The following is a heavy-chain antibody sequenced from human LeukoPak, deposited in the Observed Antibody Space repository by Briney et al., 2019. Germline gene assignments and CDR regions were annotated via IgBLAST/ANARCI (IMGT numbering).Heavy chain of an antibody. V-gene: IGHV4-59*01. Sequence: SETLSLTCTVSGGSISSYYWSWIRQPPGKGQEWIGYIYYSGSTNYNPSLKSRVTISVDTSKNQFSLKLSSVTAADTAVYYCARLTYYYDSSAFGAAFDIWGQGTMVTVSS. D-gene: IGHD3-22*01. CDR3: ARLTYYYDSSAFGAAFDI. CDR1: GGSISSYY. J-gene: IGHJ3*02. CDR2: IYYSGST.